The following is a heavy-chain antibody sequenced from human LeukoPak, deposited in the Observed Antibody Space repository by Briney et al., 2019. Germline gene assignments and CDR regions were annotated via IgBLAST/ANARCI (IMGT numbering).Heavy chain of an antibody. Sequence: PSETLSLTCTVSGGSISSYCWSWIRQPPGKGLEWIGEINHSGSTNYNPSLKSRVTISVDTSKNQFSLKLSSVTAADTAVYYCARGLFAWFSGVDPWGQGTLVTVSS. CDR1: GGSISSYC. CDR3: ARGLFAWFSGVDP. D-gene: IGHD3-10*01. J-gene: IGHJ5*02. V-gene: IGHV4-34*01. CDR2: INHSGST.